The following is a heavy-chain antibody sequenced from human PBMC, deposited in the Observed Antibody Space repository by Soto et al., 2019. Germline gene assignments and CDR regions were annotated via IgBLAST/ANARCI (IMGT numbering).Heavy chain of an antibody. D-gene: IGHD2-2*01. CDR1: GFIFSSSA. CDR2: ISGSGGNP. J-gene: IGHJ4*02. Sequence: SLRLSCAASGFIFSSSAMNWVRQAPGKGLEWVSGISGSGGNPNYADSVKGRFTISRDNSKNTLFLQMSGLRAEDTAVYYCGRGSAPLVYQFQWFDYWGQETLFTVSS. V-gene: IGHV3-23*01. CDR3: GRGSAPLVYQFQWFDY.